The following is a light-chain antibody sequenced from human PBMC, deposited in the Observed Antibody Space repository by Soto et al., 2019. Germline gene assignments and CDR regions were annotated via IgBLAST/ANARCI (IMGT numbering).Light chain of an antibody. CDR1: QGIRNF. CDR2: AAS. CDR3: QNYSSVPV. V-gene: IGKV1-27*01. J-gene: IGKJ3*01. Sequence: DIQMTQSPTSLSASVGDRVTITCRASQGIRNFVAWYQQKPGKAPKLLIYAASTLQSGVPSRFSGSGSATDFTLNINSLQPEDVATESCQNYSSVPVFGPGTKVEIK.